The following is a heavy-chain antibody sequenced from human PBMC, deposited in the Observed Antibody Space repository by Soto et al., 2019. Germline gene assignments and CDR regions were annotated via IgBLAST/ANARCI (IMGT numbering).Heavy chain of an antibody. Sequence: GGSLRLSCAASGFTFSSYAMSWVRQAPGKGLEWVSAISGSGGSTYYADSVKGRFTISRDNSKNTLYLQMNSLRAEDTAVYYCAKNPALYYDILTGYYDYWGQGTLVTVSS. J-gene: IGHJ4*02. CDR1: GFTFSSYA. V-gene: IGHV3-23*01. CDR2: ISGSGGST. CDR3: AKNPALYYDILTGYYDY. D-gene: IGHD3-9*01.